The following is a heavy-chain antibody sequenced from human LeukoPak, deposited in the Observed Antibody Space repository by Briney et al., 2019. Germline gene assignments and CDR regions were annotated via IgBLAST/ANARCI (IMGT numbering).Heavy chain of an antibody. D-gene: IGHD3-16*02. CDR3: ARSPRRAFGGVIVYGMDV. V-gene: IGHV4-30-4*01. CDR2: IYYSGST. J-gene: IGHJ6*02. CDR1: GGSISSGDYY. Sequence: PSETLSLTCTVSGGSISSGDYYWSWIRQPPGKGLEWIGYIYYSGSTYYNPSLKSRVTISVDTSKSQFSLKLSSVTAADTAVYYCARSPRRAFGGVIVYGMDVWGQGTTVTVSS.